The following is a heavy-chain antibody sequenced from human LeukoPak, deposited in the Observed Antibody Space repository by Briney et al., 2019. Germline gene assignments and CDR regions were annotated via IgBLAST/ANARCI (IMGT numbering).Heavy chain of an antibody. J-gene: IGHJ5*02. CDR2: INPSGGST. CDR1: GYTFTSYY. Sequence: ASVKVSCKASGYTFTSYYMHWVRQAPGQGLEWMGLINPSGGSTSYAQKFQGRVTMTRDMSTSTDYMELSSLRSEDMAVYYCARDNSVEDTAWWFDPWGQGTLVTVSS. V-gene: IGHV1-46*01. CDR3: ARDNSVEDTAWWFDP. D-gene: IGHD4-23*01.